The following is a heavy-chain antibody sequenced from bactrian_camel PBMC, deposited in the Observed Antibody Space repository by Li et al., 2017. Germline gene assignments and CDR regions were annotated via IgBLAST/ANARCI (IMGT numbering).Heavy chain of an antibody. V-gene: IGHV3S1*01. J-gene: IGHJ6*01. CDR2: IYTGSGNT. CDR1: GYTYNRNC. Sequence: QVQLVESGGGSVQAGGSLRLSCAASGYTYNRNCMVWFRQAPGKEREGVARIYTGSGNTYYADSVKGRFTISQDNAKNTVYLQMNSLKPEDTATYYCAARGPYCYTKLSVADFTYWGQGTQVTVS. D-gene: IGHD2*01. CDR3: AARGPYCYTKLSVADFTY.